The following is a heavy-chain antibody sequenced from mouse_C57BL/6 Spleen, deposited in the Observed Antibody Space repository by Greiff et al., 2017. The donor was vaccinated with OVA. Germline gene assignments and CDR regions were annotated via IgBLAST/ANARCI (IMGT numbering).Heavy chain of an antibody. CDR2: INPSTGGT. Sequence: VQLKQSGPELVKPGASVKISCKASGYSFTGYYMNWVKQSPEKSLEWIGEINPSTGGTTYNQKFKAKATLTVDKSSSTAYMQLKSLTSEDSAVYYCARSPVSYWGQGTTLTVSS. J-gene: IGHJ2*01. CDR1: GYSFTGYY. V-gene: IGHV1-42*01. D-gene: IGHD2-12*01. CDR3: ARSPVSY.